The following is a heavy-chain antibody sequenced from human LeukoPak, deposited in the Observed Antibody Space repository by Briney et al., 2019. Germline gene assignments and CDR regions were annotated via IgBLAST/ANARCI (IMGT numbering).Heavy chain of an antibody. J-gene: IGHJ4*02. CDR1: GFTFSDYY. CDR2: ISSSGSTI. V-gene: IGHV3-11*01. Sequence: GGSLRLSCAASGFTFSDYYMSWIRQAPGKGLEWVSYISSSGSTIYYADSVKGRFTISRDNAKNSLYLQMNSLRAEDTAVYYCARDWDYGSGSYYNGYFDCWGQGTLVTVSP. CDR3: ARDWDYGSGSYYNGYFDC. D-gene: IGHD3-10*01.